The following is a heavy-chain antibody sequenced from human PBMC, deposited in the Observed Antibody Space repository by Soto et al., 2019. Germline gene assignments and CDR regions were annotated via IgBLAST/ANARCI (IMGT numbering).Heavy chain of an antibody. CDR1: GFSFNNYD. D-gene: IGHD3-9*01. Sequence: EVQLVESGGGLVQPGGSLRLSCVASGFSFNNYDFHWVRQVTGKGLEWVSAIGRADDTHFSDAVKGRFTISREIAKNSVSLQMNSLRVEDTAVYYCVREDNILPGYSYFDYWGQGTLVTVSS. V-gene: IGHV3-13*01. J-gene: IGHJ4*02. CDR3: VREDNILPGYSYFDY. CDR2: IGRADDT.